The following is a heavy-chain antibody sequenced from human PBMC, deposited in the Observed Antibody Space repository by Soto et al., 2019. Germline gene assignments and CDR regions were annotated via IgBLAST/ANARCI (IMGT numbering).Heavy chain of an antibody. CDR3: ARNGQTYDYYFFDN. CDR2: INPSTLVT. J-gene: IGHJ4*02. CDR1: GYTFTHYY. Sequence: QVQLVQSGAEVKKPGASVKVSCKASGYTFTHYYMHWVRQAPGQGPAWVGVINPSTLVTSYAQKFQGRVTMTRDTSTSTVYMQLNSLISEDTAVYYCARNGQTYDYYFFDNWGQGTLVTVSS. D-gene: IGHD5-12*01. V-gene: IGHV1-46*01.